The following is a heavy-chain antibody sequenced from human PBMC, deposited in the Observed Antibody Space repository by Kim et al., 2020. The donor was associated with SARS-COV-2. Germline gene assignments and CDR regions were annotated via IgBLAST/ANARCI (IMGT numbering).Heavy chain of an antibody. CDR2: ISSSSSTI. J-gene: IGHJ4*02. CDR3: ARGSIVVAGTGGGC. V-gene: IGHV3-48*02. D-gene: IGHD6-19*01. CDR1: GFTFSSYS. Sequence: GGSLRLSCAASGFTFSSYSMNWVRQAPGKGLEWVSYISSSSSTIYYADSVKGRFTISRDNAKNSLYLQMNSLRDDDPAVYYCARGSIVVAGTGGGCWGQGTLVTVSS.